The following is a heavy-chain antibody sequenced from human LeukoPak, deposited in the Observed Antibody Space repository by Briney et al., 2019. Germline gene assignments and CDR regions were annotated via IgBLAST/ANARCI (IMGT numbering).Heavy chain of an antibody. CDR2: ISGSGGST. V-gene: IGHV3-23*01. Sequence: GGSLRLSCAASGFTFSSYAMSWVRQAPGKGLEWVSAISGSGGSTYYADSVKGRFTISRDNSKNTLYLQMNSLRAEDTAVYYCAKDLGSYYGSGSSPNWFDPWGQGTLVTVSS. CDR3: AKDLGSYYGSGSSPNWFDP. CDR1: GFTFSSYA. J-gene: IGHJ5*02. D-gene: IGHD3-10*01.